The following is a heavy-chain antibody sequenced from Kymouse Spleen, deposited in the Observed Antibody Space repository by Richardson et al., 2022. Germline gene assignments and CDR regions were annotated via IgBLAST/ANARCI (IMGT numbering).Heavy chain of an antibody. Sequence: QLQLQESGPGLVKPSETLSLTCTVSGGSISSSSYYWGWIRQPPGKGLEWIGSIYYSGSTYYNPSLKSRVTISVDTSKNQFSLKLSSVTAADTAVYYCARLITMVRGVIIRPFDYWGQGTLVTVSS. CDR1: GGSISSSSYY. J-gene: IGHJ4*02. CDR3: ARLITMVRGVIIRPFDY. CDR2: IYYSGST. V-gene: IGHV4-39*01. D-gene: IGHD3-10*01.